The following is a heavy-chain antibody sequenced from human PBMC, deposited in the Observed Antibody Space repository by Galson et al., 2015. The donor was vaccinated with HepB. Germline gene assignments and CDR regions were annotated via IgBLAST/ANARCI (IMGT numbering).Heavy chain of an antibody. CDR1: GFTFTTYS. Sequence: SLRLFCAASGFTFTTYSMHWVRQAPGKGLQWVAVISYDGGNKFYADSVKGRFIISRDNSKNTLYLQMNSLRVEDTAVYYCARAGAFGYSNSPGDYWGQGTLVTVSS. J-gene: IGHJ4*02. CDR3: ARAGAFGYSNSPGDY. CDR2: ISYDGGNK. V-gene: IGHV3-30-3*01. D-gene: IGHD6-13*01.